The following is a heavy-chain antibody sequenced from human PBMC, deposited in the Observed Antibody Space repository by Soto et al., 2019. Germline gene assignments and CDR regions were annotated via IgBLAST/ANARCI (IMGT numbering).Heavy chain of an antibody. CDR3: ARAVVVPAAIGPFGY. V-gene: IGHV4-30-4*01. CDR1: GGSISSGDYY. J-gene: IGHJ4*02. D-gene: IGHD2-2*02. CDR2: IYYSGST. Sequence: SETLSLTCTVSGGSISSGDYYWSWIRQPPGKGLEWIGYIYYSGSTYYNPSLKSRVTISVDTSKNQFSLKLSSVTAADTAVYYCARAVVVPAAIGPFGYWGQGTLVTVSS.